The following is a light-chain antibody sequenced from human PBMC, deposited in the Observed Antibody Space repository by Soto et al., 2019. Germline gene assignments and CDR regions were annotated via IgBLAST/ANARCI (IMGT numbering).Light chain of an antibody. J-gene: IGLJ3*02. CDR3: SSYAGSNNLGV. V-gene: IGLV2-8*01. CDR2: EVS. Sequence: VLTQPPSASGSRGQSVTISCTGTSSDVGGYNYVSWYQQHPGKAPKLMIYEVSKRPSGVPDRFSGSKSGNTASLTVSGLQPEDEADYYCSSYAGSNNLGVFGGGTKLTVL. CDR1: SSDVGGYNY.